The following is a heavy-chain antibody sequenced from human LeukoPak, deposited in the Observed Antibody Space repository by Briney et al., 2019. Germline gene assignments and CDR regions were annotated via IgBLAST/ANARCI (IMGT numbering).Heavy chain of an antibody. CDR3: ARDAQRGFDYSNSLKY. D-gene: IGHD4-11*01. V-gene: IGHV3-33*01. CDR1: GFIFSHHG. Sequence: GGSLRLSCAASGFIFSHHGMHWVRQAPGKGLEWVAVIWSDGTNRFYGDSVKGRFTISRDNSQNTVFLQMNSLRVTDTAIYYCARDAQRGFDYSNSLKYWGHGTLVTVSS. J-gene: IGHJ4*01. CDR2: IWSDGTNR.